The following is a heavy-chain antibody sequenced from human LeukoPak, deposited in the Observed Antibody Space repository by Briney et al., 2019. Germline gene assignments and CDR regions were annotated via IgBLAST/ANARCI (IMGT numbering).Heavy chain of an antibody. CDR2: INTGNGNT. J-gene: IGHJ2*01. Sequence: ASVKVSCKASGYTFTSYAMHWVRQAPGQRLEWMGWINTGNGNTKYSQKFQGRVTITRDTSTSTAYMELSSLRSEDTAVYYCARGATVVDWYFDLWGRGTLVTVSS. V-gene: IGHV1-3*04. CDR3: ARGATVVDWYFDL. CDR1: GYTFTSYA. D-gene: IGHD4-23*01.